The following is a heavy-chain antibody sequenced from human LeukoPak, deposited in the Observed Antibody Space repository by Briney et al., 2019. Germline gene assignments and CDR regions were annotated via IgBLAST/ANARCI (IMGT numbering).Heavy chain of an antibody. Sequence: GESLKISCKGSGYSFTNYWIGWVRQMPGKGLEWMGIIYPGDSDSRYSPSFQGQVTISADKSISTAYLQWSSLKASDTAMYYCARRSGSSYYYFDYWGQGTLVTVSS. CDR1: GYSFTNYW. V-gene: IGHV5-51*01. CDR3: ARRSGSSYYYFDY. CDR2: IYPGDSDS. J-gene: IGHJ4*02. D-gene: IGHD3-3*01.